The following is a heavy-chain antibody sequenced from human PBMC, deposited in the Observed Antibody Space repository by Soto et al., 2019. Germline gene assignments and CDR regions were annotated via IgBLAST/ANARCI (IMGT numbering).Heavy chain of an antibody. J-gene: IGHJ5*02. V-gene: IGHV4-39*01. CDR2: INHSGNT. CDR1: GGSIGTNAYY. Sequence: SETLSLTCAVSGGSIGTNAYYWGWIRQAPGKGLEWIGSINHSGNTYLSPSLKDRVTMSVDTSKNSFSLKLRSATAADTGLYYCSRRAPEGFDPWGQGTLVTVSS. CDR3: SRRAPEGFDP.